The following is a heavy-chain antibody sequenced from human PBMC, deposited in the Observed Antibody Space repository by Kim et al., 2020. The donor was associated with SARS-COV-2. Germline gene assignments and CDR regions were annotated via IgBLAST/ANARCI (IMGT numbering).Heavy chain of an antibody. CDR3: TTEQQLEAPDAFDI. J-gene: IGHJ3*02. V-gene: IGHV3-15*01. CDR2: IKSKTDGGTT. Sequence: GGSLRLSCAASGFTFSNAWMSWVRQAPGKGLEWVGRIKSKTDGGTTDYAAPVKGRFTISRDDSKNTLYLQMNSLKTEDTAVYYCTTEQQLEAPDAFDIWGQGTMVTVSS. CDR1: GFTFSNAW. D-gene: IGHD6-13*01.